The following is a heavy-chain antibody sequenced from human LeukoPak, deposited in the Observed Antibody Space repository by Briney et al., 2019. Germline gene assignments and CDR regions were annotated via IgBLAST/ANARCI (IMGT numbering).Heavy chain of an antibody. CDR1: GFTFSSYA. V-gene: IGHV3-23*01. J-gene: IGHJ6*02. CDR3: ARDSCSGGSCYGYYYYYGMDV. Sequence: GGSLRLSCAASGFTFSSYAMSWVRQAPGKGLEWVSAISGSGGSTYYADSVKGRFTISRDNSKNTLYLQMNSLRAEDTAVYYCARDSCSGGSCYGYYYYYGMDVWGQGTTVTVSS. D-gene: IGHD2-15*01. CDR2: ISGSGGST.